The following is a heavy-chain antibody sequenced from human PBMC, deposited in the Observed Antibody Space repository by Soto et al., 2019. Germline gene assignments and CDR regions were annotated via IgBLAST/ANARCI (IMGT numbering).Heavy chain of an antibody. J-gene: IGHJ4*02. D-gene: IGHD6-25*01. CDR3: ALAPGPTTGLDY. V-gene: IGHV4-31*02. CDR1: GASTVSHYH. CDR2: IFNSGTT. Sequence: PSETLSLTCSVSGASTVSHYHWTWIRQPPGKGLEWMGYIFNSGTTFYNPSLTSRLSISMDTSGNHFSLELRSVTAADTAVYYCALAPGPTTGLDYWSQGTLVTVSS.